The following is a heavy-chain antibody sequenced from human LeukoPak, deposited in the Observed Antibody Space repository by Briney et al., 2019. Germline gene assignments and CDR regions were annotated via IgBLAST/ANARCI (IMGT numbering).Heavy chain of an antibody. D-gene: IGHD6-13*01. CDR3: AREGPSGIAAAPPH. V-gene: IGHV4-31*03. CDR1: GGSISSGGYY. CDR2: IYYSGST. Sequence: PSQTLSLTCTVSGGSISSGGYYWSWIRQHPGKGLEWLGYIYYSGSTYYNPSLKSRVTISVDTSKNQFSLKLSSVTAADTAVYYCAREGPSGIAAAPPHWGQGTLVTVSS. J-gene: IGHJ4*02.